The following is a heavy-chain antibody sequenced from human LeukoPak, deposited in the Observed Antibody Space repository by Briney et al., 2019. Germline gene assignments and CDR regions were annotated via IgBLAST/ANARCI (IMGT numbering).Heavy chain of an antibody. CDR3: ARSREMGSWYDY. D-gene: IGHD6-13*01. CDR2: ISYDGSNK. Sequence: GGSLRLSCAASGFTFSSYGMHWVRQAPGKGLEWVAVISYDGSNKYYADSVKGRFTISRDNSKNTLYLQMNSLRAEDTAVYYCARSREMGSWYDYWGQGTLVTVSS. J-gene: IGHJ4*02. V-gene: IGHV3-30*03. CDR1: GFTFSSYG.